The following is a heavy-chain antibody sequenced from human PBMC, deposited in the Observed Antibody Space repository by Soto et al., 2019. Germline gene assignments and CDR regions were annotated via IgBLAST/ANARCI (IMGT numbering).Heavy chain of an antibody. D-gene: IGHD2-8*02. CDR3: AKARCTGDTCFVPDY. Sequence: GGSLRLSCAASGFTFGDFGVTWVRQAPGKGLEWVSGIDWNGANTRYADSVTGRFTISRDNPRNTVSLQMNRLRAEDTATYYCAKARCTGDTCFVPDYWGHGRLVTVSS. CDR1: GFTFGDFG. J-gene: IGHJ4*01. CDR2: IDWNGANT. V-gene: IGHV3-20*04.